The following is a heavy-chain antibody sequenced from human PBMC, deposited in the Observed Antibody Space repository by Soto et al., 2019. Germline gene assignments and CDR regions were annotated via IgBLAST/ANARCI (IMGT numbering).Heavy chain of an antibody. V-gene: IGHV3-30*18. J-gene: IGHJ2*01. Sequence: VGSLRLSCAASGFTFSSYGMHWVRQAPGKGLEWVAVISYDGSNKYYADSVKGRFTISRDNSKNTLYLQMNSLRAEDTAVYYCAKDVGVNAIYWYFDLWGRGTLVTVSS. CDR3: AKDVGVNAIYWYFDL. CDR1: GFTFSSYG. CDR2: ISYDGSNK. D-gene: IGHD2-21*01.